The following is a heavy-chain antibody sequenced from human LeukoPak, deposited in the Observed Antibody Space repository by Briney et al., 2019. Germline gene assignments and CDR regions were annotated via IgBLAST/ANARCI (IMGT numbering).Heavy chain of an antibody. CDR2: ISYDGINQ. CDR3: TLTTFGVVNYFDY. D-gene: IGHD1/OR15-1a*01. V-gene: IGHV3-30*04. Sequence: GGSLRLSCATSGFTFSSYAMHWVRQAPGKGLEWVALISYDGINQYYADSVKGRFIISRDNSKNTLYLQFNSLRLEDTAVYYCTLTTFGVVNYFDYWGQGTLVTVSS. J-gene: IGHJ4*02. CDR1: GFTFSSYA.